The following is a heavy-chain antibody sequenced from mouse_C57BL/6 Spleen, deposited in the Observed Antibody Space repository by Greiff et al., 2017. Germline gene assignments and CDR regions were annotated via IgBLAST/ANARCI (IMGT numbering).Heavy chain of an antibody. V-gene: IGHV14-1*01. CDR3: TLRYYYGSSYGYFDV. D-gene: IGHD1-1*01. J-gene: IGHJ1*03. Sequence: EVMLVESGAELVRPGASVKLSCTASGFNIKDYYMHWVKQRPEQGLEWIGRIDPEDGDTEYAPKFQGKATMTADTSSNTAYLQLSSLTSEDTAVYYCTLRYYYGSSYGYFDVWGTGTTVTVSS. CDR1: GFNIKDYY. CDR2: IDPEDGDT.